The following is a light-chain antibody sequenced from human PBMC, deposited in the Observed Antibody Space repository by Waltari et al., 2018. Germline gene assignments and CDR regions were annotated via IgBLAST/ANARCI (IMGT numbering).Light chain of an antibody. Sequence: DIVVTQSPDSLPVSLGERATINRKASQSVLYRSSNKNFLAWYQQKPGQPPKLLIYWASTRESGVPDRFSGSGSGTDFTLTISSLQAEDVAVYYCQQYYSTIFTFGPGTKVDIK. CDR1: QSVLYRSSNKNF. CDR3: QQYYSTIFT. CDR2: WAS. J-gene: IGKJ3*01. V-gene: IGKV4-1*01.